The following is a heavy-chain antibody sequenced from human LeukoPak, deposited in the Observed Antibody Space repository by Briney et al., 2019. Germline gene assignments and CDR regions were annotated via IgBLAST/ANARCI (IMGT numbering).Heavy chain of an antibody. CDR3: AKASWVSSADAVL. D-gene: IGHD3-3*02. Sequence: GGSLRLSCAASGFTFSSYAMSWVRQAPARGLEWVSSLRGDGDTFYADSVKGRFTLSRDESRNTVYLQMNNLRVEDTAVYFCAKASWVSSADAVLWGPGTLVNVSS. V-gene: IGHV3-23*01. J-gene: IGHJ4*02. CDR2: LRGDGDT. CDR1: GFTFSSYA.